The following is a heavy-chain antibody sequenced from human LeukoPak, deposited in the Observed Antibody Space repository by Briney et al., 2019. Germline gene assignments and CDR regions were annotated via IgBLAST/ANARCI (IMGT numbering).Heavy chain of an antibody. V-gene: IGHV4-4*07. CDR1: GGSLSSYY. J-gene: IGHJ6*03. Sequence: SETLSLTCTVSGGSLSSYYWSWIRQPAGKGLEWIGRIYTSGSTNYNPSLKSRVTMSVDTSKNQFSLKLSSVTAADTAVYYCATLWFGDYYYYYMDVWGKGTTVTVSS. D-gene: IGHD3-10*01. CDR2: IYTSGST. CDR3: ATLWFGDYYYYYMDV.